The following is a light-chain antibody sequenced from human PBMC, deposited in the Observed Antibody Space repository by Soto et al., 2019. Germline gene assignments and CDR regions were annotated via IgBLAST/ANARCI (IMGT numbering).Light chain of an antibody. CDR2: GAY. Sequence: EIVLTQSPGTLSLSPGEGATLSCRASQSVSSSYIAWYQQRPGQTPSLLIYGAYTRATGIPDRFSGSGSGTHFTLTISRLEPGDFAVYYCQQRSNWPPYTFGQGTKLEIK. J-gene: IGKJ2*01. CDR3: QQRSNWPPYT. V-gene: IGKV3D-20*02. CDR1: QSVSSSY.